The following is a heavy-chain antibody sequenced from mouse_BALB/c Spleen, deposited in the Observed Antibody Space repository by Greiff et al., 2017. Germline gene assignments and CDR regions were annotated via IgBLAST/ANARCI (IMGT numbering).Heavy chain of an antibody. J-gene: IGHJ3*01. CDR1: GYSITSDYA. V-gene: IGHV3-2*02. Sequence: EVKLMESGPGLVKPSQSLSLTCTVTGYSITSDYAWNWIRQFPGNKLEWMGYISYSGSTSYNPSLKSRISITRDTSKNQFFLQLNSVTTEDTATYYCAREMITTSWFAYWGQGTLVTVSA. CDR3: AREMITTSWFAY. D-gene: IGHD2-4*01. CDR2: ISYSGST.